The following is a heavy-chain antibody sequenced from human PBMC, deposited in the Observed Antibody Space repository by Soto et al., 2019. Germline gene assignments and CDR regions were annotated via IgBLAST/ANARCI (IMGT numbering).Heavy chain of an antibody. J-gene: IGHJ3*02. V-gene: IGHV4-31*03. Sequence: PSETLSLTCTVSGGSISSVGYYWSWIRQHPGKGLEWIGYIYYSGSTYYNPSLKSRVTISVDTSKNQFSLKLSSVTAADTAVYYCAGGGSRITMVRGVIGAFDIWGQGTMVTVSS. CDR2: IYYSGST. D-gene: IGHD3-10*01. CDR1: GGSISSVGYY. CDR3: AGGGSRITMVRGVIGAFDI.